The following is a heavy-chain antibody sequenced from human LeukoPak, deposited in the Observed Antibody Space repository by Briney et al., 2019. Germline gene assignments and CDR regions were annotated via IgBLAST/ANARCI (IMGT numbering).Heavy chain of an antibody. CDR1: GFTFSNYG. Sequence: GGPLRLSCAASGFTFSNYGMHWVRKAPGKGLERVAVISYDESDKYYADSVKGRFTISGDNSKNTLYLQMNSLRPEDTAVYYCAKGVVAATNAAYYGMDVWGEGTTVTVSS. D-gene: IGHD2-15*01. CDR2: ISYDESDK. CDR3: AKGVVAATNAAYYGMDV. J-gene: IGHJ6*04. V-gene: IGHV3-30*18.